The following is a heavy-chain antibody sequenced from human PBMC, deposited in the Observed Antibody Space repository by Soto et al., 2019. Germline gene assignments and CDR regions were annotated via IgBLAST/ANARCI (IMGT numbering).Heavy chain of an antibody. V-gene: IGHV1-24*01. D-gene: IGHD2-2*01. CDR3: ATELPNCSSTSCYASPPSY. Sequence: RPPVKVSCKVSGYTLTELSMHWVRQAPGKGLEWMGGFDPEDGETIYAQKFQGRVTMTEDTSTDTAYMELSSLRSEDTAVYYCATELPNCSSTSCYASPPSYWGQGTLVTVSS. CDR2: FDPEDGET. J-gene: IGHJ4*02. CDR1: GYTLTELS.